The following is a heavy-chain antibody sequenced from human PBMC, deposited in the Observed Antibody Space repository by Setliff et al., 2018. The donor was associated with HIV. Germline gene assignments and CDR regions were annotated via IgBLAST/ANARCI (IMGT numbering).Heavy chain of an antibody. D-gene: IGHD2-15*01. CDR3: TRETGGGGFPVDV. CDR1: GDSISSGAYY. CDR2: IFSSGIT. J-gene: IGHJ6*04. Sequence: SETLSLTCTVSGDSISSGAYYWSWIRQHPGKGLEWIGYIFSSGITYYSPSHHSRVSISLDTSKNQFSLILTAITAADTAVYYWTRETGGGGFPVDVWGKGTPVTVSS. V-gene: IGHV4-31*03.